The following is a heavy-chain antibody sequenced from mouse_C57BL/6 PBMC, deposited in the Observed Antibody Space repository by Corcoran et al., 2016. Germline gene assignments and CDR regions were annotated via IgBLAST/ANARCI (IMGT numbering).Heavy chain of an antibody. CDR2: INTYSGVP. CDR1: GYTFTTYG. D-gene: IGHD2-12*01. CDR3: ARDYIYEEGFAY. V-gene: IGHV9-3*01. J-gene: IGHJ3*01. Sequence: QIQLVQSGPELKKPGETVKISCKASGYTFTTYGMSWVKQAPGKGLKWMGWINTYSGVPTYADDFKGRFAFSLETSASTAYLQINNLKNEDTATYFCARDYIYEEGFAYGGQGIRVTVSA.